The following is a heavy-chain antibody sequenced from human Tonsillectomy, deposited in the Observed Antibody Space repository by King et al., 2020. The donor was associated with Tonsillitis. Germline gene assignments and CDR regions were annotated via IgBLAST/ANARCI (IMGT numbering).Heavy chain of an antibody. D-gene: IGHD4-17*01. J-gene: IGHJ4*02. V-gene: IGHV3-43*01. CDR1: GFTFDDYT. CDR3: AKAIRTDDDY. Sequence: VQLVESGGVVVQPGGSLRLSCAASGFTFDDYTMHWVRQAPGKGLEWVYLINWDSVTTYYADSVKGRFTISRDNSKKSLYLQMNILRTEDTALYYCAKAIRTDDDYWGQGTLVTVSS. CDR2: INWDSVTT.